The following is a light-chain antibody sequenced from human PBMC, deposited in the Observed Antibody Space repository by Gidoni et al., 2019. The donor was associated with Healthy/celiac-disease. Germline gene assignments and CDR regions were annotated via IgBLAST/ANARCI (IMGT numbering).Light chain of an antibody. CDR2: AAS. CDR3: QQSYSTLPIT. Sequence: DVQVTQSPSSLSASVGDRVTITCRASQSISSYLNWYQQKPGKAPKLLIYAASSLQSGVPSRFSGSGSVTDFTLTISSLQPEDFATYYCQQSYSTLPITFGQGTRLEIK. V-gene: IGKV1-39*01. J-gene: IGKJ5*01. CDR1: QSISSY.